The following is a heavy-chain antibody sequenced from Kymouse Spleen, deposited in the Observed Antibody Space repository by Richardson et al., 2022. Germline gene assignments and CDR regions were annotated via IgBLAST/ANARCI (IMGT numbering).Heavy chain of an antibody. CDR2: ISSSSSYI. D-gene: IGHD3-10*01. J-gene: IGHJ4*02. CDR3: ARADYYGSGSYYFDY. CDR1: GFTFSSYS. V-gene: IGHV3-21*03. Sequence: EVQLVESGGGLVKPGGSLRLSCAASGFTFSSYSMNWVRQAPGKGLEWVSSISSSSSYIYYADSVKGRFTISRDNAKNSLYLQMNSLRAEDTAVYYCARADYYGSGSYYFDYWGQGTLVTVSS.